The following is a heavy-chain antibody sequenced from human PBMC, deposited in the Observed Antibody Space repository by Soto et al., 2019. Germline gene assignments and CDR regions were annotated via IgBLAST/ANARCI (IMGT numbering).Heavy chain of an antibody. CDR1: GFTFSGSA. CDR2: IRSKANSYAT. CDR3: TRVDTAMVTFDY. J-gene: IGHJ4*02. V-gene: IGHV3-73*02. D-gene: IGHD5-18*01. Sequence: EVQLVESGGGLVQPGGSLKLSCAASGFTFSGSAMHWVRQASGKGLEWVGRIRSKANSYATAYAASVKGRFTISRDDSKNPAYLHMNSLKTEDTAVYYCTRVDTAMVTFDYWGQGTLVTVSS.